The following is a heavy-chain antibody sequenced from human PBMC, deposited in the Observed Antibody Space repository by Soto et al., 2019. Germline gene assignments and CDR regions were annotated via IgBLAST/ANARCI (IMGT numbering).Heavy chain of an antibody. CDR2: IGGGGADT. Sequence: GGSLRLSCAASGFSFSMFAMNWVRQTPGKGLEWVSSIGGGGADTYYADSVKGRFTISRDNAKNSLYLQMNSLRAEDTAVYYCARDSEDYYDSSGIPRFFTSMDVWGQGTTVTVSS. J-gene: IGHJ6*02. V-gene: IGHV3-23*01. CDR1: GFSFSMFA. D-gene: IGHD3-22*01. CDR3: ARDSEDYYDSSGIPRFFTSMDV.